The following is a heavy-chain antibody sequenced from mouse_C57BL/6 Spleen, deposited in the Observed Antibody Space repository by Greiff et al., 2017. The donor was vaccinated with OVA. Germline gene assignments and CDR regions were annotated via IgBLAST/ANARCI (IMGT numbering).Heavy chain of an antibody. Sequence: QVQLQQSGAELVKPGASVKISCKASGYAFSSYWMTWVKQRPGKGLEWIGQIYPGDGDSNYNGKFKGKATLTADKSSSTAYMQLSSLTSEDSAVYFCARRGLGEVAWFAYWGQGTLVTVSA. J-gene: IGHJ3*01. V-gene: IGHV1-80*01. D-gene: IGHD4-1*01. CDR1: GYAFSSYW. CDR3: ARRGLGEVAWFAY. CDR2: IYPGDGDS.